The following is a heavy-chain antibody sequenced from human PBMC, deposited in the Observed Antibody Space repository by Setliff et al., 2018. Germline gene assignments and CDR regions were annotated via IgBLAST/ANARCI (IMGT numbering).Heavy chain of an antibody. CDR3: ARGRNVAARLLDS. CDR1: GGTFSYYY. V-gene: IGHV4-34*01. D-gene: IGHD6-6*01. CDR2: INHTGTT. Sequence: TLSLTCAASGGTFSYYYWTWIRQPPGKGLEWVGEINHTGTTKYNPSLQSRVTISIDTSKDQFSLTVTSVTAADTAMYYCARGRNVAARLLDSWGQGTLVTVSS. J-gene: IGHJ4*02.